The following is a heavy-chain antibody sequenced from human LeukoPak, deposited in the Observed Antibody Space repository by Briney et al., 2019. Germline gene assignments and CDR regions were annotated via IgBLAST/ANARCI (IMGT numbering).Heavy chain of an antibody. CDR3: ARDRRGYYDSSGYLT. CDR1: GYTFTGYY. D-gene: IGHD3-22*01. V-gene: IGHV1-69*13. Sequence: GASVKVSCKASGYTFTGYYMHWVRQAPGQGLEWMGGIIPIFGTANYAQKFQGRVTITADESTSTAYMELSSLRSEDTAVYYCARDRRGYYDSSGYLTWGQGTLVTVSS. J-gene: IGHJ5*02. CDR2: IIPIFGTA.